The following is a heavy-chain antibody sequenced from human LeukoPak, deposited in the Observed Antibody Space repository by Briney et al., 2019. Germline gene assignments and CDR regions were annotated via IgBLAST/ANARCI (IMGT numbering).Heavy chain of an antibody. CDR2: IRYDGGKK. V-gene: IGHV3-30*02. Sequence: PGGSLRLSCAASGFTFSSYGRHWVRQAPGKGLEWVAFIRYDGGKKYYADSVKGRFTISRDNSKNTLYLQMNSLRAEDTALYYCAKTGSWGSSNYYFDYWGQGTLVTVSS. CDR3: AKTGSWGSSNYYFDY. J-gene: IGHJ4*02. CDR1: GFTFSSYG. D-gene: IGHD2-15*01.